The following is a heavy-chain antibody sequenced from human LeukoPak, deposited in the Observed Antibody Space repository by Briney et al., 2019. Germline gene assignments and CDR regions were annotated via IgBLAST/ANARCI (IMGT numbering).Heavy chain of an antibody. J-gene: IGHJ6*03. V-gene: IGHV1-18*01. CDR1: GYTFTSYG. CDR3: ARYVAVAGTGLVNYYYMDV. Sequence: GASVKVSCKASGYTFTSYGISWVRQAPGQGLEWMGWISAYNGNTNYAQMLQGRVTMTTDTSTSTAYMELRSLRSDDTAVYYCARYVAVAGTGLVNYYYMDVWGKGTTVTVSS. D-gene: IGHD6-19*01. CDR2: ISAYNGNT.